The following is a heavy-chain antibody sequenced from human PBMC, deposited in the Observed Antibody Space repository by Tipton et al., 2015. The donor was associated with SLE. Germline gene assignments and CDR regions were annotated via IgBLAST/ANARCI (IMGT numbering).Heavy chain of an antibody. J-gene: IGHJ3*02. V-gene: IGHV4-34*01. CDR1: GGSFSGYY. Sequence: TLSLTCAVYGGSFSGYYWSWIRQPPGKGLEWIGEINHSGSTNYNPSLKSRVTISVDTSKNQFSLKLSSVTAADTAVYYCARCTQNDAFDIWGQGTMVTVSS. D-gene: IGHD2-8*01. CDR2: INHSGST. CDR3: ARCTQNDAFDI.